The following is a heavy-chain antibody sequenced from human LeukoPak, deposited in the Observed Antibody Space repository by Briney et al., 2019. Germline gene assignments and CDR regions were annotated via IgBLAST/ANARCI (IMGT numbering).Heavy chain of an antibody. J-gene: IGHJ4*02. V-gene: IGHV3-15*07. D-gene: IGHD3-22*01. CDR2: IKSKTDGGTT. Sequence: GGSLRLSCAASGFTFSNAWMNWVRQAPGKGLEWVGRIKSKTDGGTTDYAAPVKGRFTISRDDSKNTLYLQMNSLKTEDTAVYYCARDPPSGYDSPGDWGQGTLVTVSS. CDR3: ARDPPSGYDSPGD. CDR1: GFTFSNAW.